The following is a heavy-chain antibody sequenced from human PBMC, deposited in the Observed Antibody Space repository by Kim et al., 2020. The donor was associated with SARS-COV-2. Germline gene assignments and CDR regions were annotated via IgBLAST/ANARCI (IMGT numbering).Heavy chain of an antibody. V-gene: IGHV1-3*01. CDR3: SRGAGVGNDY. D-gene: IGHD3-10*01. J-gene: IGHJ4*02. Sequence: SRYSPKFQGRVTFTRDTSASTAYMEMSSLRSEDTALYYCSRGAGVGNDYWGQGTLITVSS. CDR2: S.